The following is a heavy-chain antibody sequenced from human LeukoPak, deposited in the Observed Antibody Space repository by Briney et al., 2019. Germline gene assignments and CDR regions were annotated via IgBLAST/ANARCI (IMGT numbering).Heavy chain of an antibody. CDR3: AKDVRRAEYCSGTTCYTSSFDY. J-gene: IGHJ4*02. V-gene: IGHV3-23*01. CDR2: ISATGGGA. D-gene: IGHD2-2*02. Sequence: GESLRLSCAASGFRLKNFAMTWVRQAPGKGLEWVSTISATGGGAYYADSVKGRVTISRDNSKDTLSLQMNTLRAEDTAVYYCAKDVRRAEYCSGTTCYTSSFDYWGQGTLVTVSS. CDR1: GFRLKNFA.